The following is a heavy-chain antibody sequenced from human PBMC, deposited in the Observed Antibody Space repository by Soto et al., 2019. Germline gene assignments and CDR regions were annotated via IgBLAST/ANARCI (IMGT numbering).Heavy chain of an antibody. CDR1: GDSFSSYA. CDR2: IIPIFGTA. Sequence: QVQLVQSVAEVKKPGSSVKVSCKASGDSFSSYAISWVRQAPVHGLEWMGRIIPIFGTANYAQRVQGRVTITADESTSTVNMELSSLRSEDTDVYYCATRGNYYESRALAYWGQGTLVNVSS. V-gene: IGHV1-69*01. J-gene: IGHJ4*02. CDR3: ATRGNYYESRALAY. D-gene: IGHD3-22*01.